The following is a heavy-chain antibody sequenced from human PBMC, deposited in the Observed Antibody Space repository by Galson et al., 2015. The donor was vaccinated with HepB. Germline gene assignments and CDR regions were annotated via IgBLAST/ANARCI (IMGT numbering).Heavy chain of an antibody. Sequence: LRLSCAASGFTFNNYAMSWVRQAPGKGLEGLSILNTSGGNIYYTDSVKGRFTISRDNSKNTLYLQMNSLRAEDTAVYYCAKVPLDGSGYHYFQHWGQGTLVTVSS. J-gene: IGHJ1*01. V-gene: IGHV3-23*01. CDR3: AKVPLDGSGYHYFQH. D-gene: IGHD3-22*01. CDR1: GFTFNNYA. CDR2: LNTSGGNI.